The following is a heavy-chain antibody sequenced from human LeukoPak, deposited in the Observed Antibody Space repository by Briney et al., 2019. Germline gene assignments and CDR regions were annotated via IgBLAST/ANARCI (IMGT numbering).Heavy chain of an antibody. Sequence: PSETLSLTCTVSGGSISNYYWSWIRQPPGKELEWIGYIYYIGSTNYNPSLKRRVTISVDTSKDQFSLKLSSVTAADTAVYYCARPGRGPFDYWGQGTLVTVSS. J-gene: IGHJ4*02. CDR2: IYYIGST. CDR3: ARPGRGPFDY. CDR1: GGSISNYY. V-gene: IGHV4-59*12.